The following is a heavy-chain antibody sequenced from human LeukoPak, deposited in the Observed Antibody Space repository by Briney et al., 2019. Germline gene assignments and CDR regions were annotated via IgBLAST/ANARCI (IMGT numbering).Heavy chain of an antibody. CDR1: GFTFSSYG. D-gene: IGHD3-22*01. V-gene: IGHV3-33*06. CDR2: IWYDGSNK. Sequence: PGGSLRLSCAASGFTFSSYGMHWVRQAPGKGLEWVAVIWYDGSNKYYADSVKGRFTISRDNSKNTLYLQMNSLRAEDTAVYYCAKDGGRYYDSSGYAKYWGQGTLDTVSS. CDR3: AKDGGRYYDSSGYAKY. J-gene: IGHJ4*02.